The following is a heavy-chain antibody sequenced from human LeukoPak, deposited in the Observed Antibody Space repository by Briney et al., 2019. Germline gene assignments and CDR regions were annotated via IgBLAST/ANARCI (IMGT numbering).Heavy chain of an antibody. CDR2: IYPGDSDT. V-gene: IGHV5-51*01. CDR3: ARGPTLSRFDI. Sequence: GESLKISCKGSGYSFTTYWIGWVRQMPGKGLEWMGIIYPGDSDTRYSPPFQGRVTISADKSISTAYLQWSSLKASDTAMYYCARGPTLSRFDIWGQGTMVTVSA. D-gene: IGHD4-17*01. J-gene: IGHJ3*02. CDR1: GYSFTTYW.